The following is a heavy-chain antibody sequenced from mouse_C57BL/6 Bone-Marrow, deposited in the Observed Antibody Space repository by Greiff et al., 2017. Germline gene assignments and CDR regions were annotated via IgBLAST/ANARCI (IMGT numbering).Heavy chain of an antibody. J-gene: IGHJ3*01. CDR3: ARETFDGGFAY. CDR1: GFTFSDYY. CDR2: INYDGSST. Sequence: EVKLMESEGGLVQPGSSMKLSCTASGFTFSDYYMAWVRQVPEKGLEWVANINYDGSSTYYLDSLKSRFIISRDNAKNILYLQMSSLKSEDTATYYCARETFDGGFAYWGQGTLVTVPA. V-gene: IGHV5-16*01.